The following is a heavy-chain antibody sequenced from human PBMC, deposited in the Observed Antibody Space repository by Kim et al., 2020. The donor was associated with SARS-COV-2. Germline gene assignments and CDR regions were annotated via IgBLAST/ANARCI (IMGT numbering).Heavy chain of an antibody. Sequence: SETLSLTCTVSGGSVSSGSYYWSWIRQPPGKGLEWIGYIYYSGSTNYNPSLKSRVTISVDTSKNQFSLKLSSVTAADTAVYYCARTPRITMVRGEPHWFDPWGQGTLVTVSS. D-gene: IGHD3-10*01. V-gene: IGHV4-61*01. CDR2: IYYSGST. J-gene: IGHJ5*02. CDR1: GGSVSSGSYY. CDR3: ARTPRITMVRGEPHWFDP.